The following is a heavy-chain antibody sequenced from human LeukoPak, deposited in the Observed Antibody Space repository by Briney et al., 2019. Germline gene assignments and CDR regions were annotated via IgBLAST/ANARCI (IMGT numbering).Heavy chain of an antibody. V-gene: IGHV3-23*01. CDR1: GFTFSSYA. D-gene: IGHD6-13*01. CDR2: ISGSGGST. CDR3: AKSKVGKSSSWSPFDY. Sequence: QTGGSLRLSCAASGFTFSSYAMSWVRQAPGKGLEWVSAISGSGGSTYYADSVKGRFTISRDNSKNTLYLQMNSLRAEDTAVYYCAKSKVGKSSSWSPFDYWGQGTLVTVSS. J-gene: IGHJ4*02.